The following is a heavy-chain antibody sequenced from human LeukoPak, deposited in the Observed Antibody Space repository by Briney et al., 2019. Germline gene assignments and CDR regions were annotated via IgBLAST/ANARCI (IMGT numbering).Heavy chain of an antibody. CDR2: IEYNGATK. J-gene: IGHJ4*02. CDR1: GFTFSSYG. Sequence: GGSLRLSCAASGFTFSSYGMHWVRQAPGKGLEWLAFIEYNGATKDYADSVKGRFTISRDNSKNTVSLQMNSLRAEDTALYYCAKDIRRGYNFGYDQFAYWGQGILVTVSS. D-gene: IGHD5-18*01. V-gene: IGHV3-30*02. CDR3: AKDIRRGYNFGYDQFAY.